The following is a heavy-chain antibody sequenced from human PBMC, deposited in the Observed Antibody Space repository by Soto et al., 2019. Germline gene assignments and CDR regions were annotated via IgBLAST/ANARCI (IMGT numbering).Heavy chain of an antibody. V-gene: IGHV5-51*01. D-gene: IGHD3-10*01. CDR1: GYSFTSYW. J-gene: IGHJ6*02. Sequence: CKGSGYSFTSYWIGWVRQMPGKGLEWMGIIYPGDSDTRYSPSFQGQVTISADKSISTAYLQWSSLKASDTAMYYCARGYRYYYGSMPIHDYYYYGMDVWGQGTTVTVSS. CDR3: ARGYRYYYGSMPIHDYYYYGMDV. CDR2: IYPGDSDT.